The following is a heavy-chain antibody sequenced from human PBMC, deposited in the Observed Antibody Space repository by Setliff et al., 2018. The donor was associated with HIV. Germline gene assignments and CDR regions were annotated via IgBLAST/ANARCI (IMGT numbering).Heavy chain of an antibody. CDR2: IYSSGST. V-gene: IGHV4-39*01. Sequence: SETLSLTCTVSGGPTSTSGYYWGWIRQPPGKGREWIGSIYSSGSTYYNPSLKSRVTISVDTSKNQFSLKLSSVTAADTTVYYCARHSGLGGYYSPFDYWGPGTLVTVSS. D-gene: IGHD3-22*01. J-gene: IGHJ4*02. CDR3: ARHSGLGGYYSPFDY. CDR1: GGPTSTSGYY.